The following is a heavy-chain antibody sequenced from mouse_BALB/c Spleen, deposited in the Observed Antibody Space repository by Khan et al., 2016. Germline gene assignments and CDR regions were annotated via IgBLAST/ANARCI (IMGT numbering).Heavy chain of an antibody. J-gene: IGHJ2*01. Sequence: EVELVESGGGLVQPGGSRKLSCAASGFTFSSFGMHWVRQAPEKGLEWVAYISSGSSTIYYADTVKGRFTISRDNPKNTLFLQMTSLRSEDTAMYYCARSRIWGTGPLDYWGQGTTLTVSS. CDR2: ISSGSSTI. CDR3: ARSRIWGTGPLDY. V-gene: IGHV5-17*02. D-gene: IGHD3-3*01. CDR1: GFTFSSFG.